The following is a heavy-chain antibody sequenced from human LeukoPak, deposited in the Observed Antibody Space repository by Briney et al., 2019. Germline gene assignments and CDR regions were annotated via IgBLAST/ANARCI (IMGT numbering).Heavy chain of an antibody. Sequence: PGGSLRLSCAVSGFTFSSYVMTWVRQAPGKRLEWVSGISGSGGSTNYADSVKGRFTISRDNSKNTLYLQMNSLRAEDTAIYYCAKHPGERIAAAGTKDDYWGQGTLVTVSS. CDR1: GFTFSSYV. CDR3: AKHPGERIAAAGTKDDY. CDR2: ISGSGGST. D-gene: IGHD6-13*01. J-gene: IGHJ4*02. V-gene: IGHV3-23*01.